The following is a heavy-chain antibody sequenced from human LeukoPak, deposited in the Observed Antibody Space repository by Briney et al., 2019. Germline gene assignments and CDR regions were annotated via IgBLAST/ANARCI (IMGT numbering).Heavy chain of an antibody. V-gene: IGHV1-2*02. CDR2: INPNSGGT. CDR1: GYTLTGYY. Sequence: ASVKVSCKASGYTLTGYYMHWVRQAPGQGLEWMGWINPNSGGTNYAQKFQGRVTMTRDTSISTAYMELSRLRSDDTAVYYCARDLGEPYCSSTSCPTNWFDPWGQGTLITVSS. J-gene: IGHJ5*02. D-gene: IGHD2-2*01. CDR3: ARDLGEPYCSSTSCPTNWFDP.